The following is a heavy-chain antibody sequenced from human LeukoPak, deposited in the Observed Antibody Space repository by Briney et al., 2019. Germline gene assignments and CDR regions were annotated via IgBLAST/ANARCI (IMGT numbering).Heavy chain of an antibody. V-gene: IGHV3-48*02. Sequence: SGGSLRLSCAASGFTFSSYSMNWVRQAPGKGLEWVSYISSSSSTIYYADSVKGRFTISRDNAKNSLYLQMHSLRDEDTAVYYCARGTYSSSLRGGDYWGQGTVVTVSS. CDR1: GFTFSSYS. CDR3: ARGTYSSSLRGGDY. J-gene: IGHJ4*02. D-gene: IGHD6-13*01. CDR2: ISSSSSTI.